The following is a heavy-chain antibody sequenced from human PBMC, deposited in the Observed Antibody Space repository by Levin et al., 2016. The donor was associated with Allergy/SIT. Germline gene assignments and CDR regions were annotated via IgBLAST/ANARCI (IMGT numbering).Heavy chain of an antibody. Sequence: ASVKVSCKASGYTFTNYYIHWVRQAPGQGLEWMGIINPSGGSATYARKFQGRVIMTADTSTSTVYMDLSSLRSEDTAVYSCARNSGTNCFDYWGQGTLVTVSS. CDR2: INPSGGSA. D-gene: IGHD6-19*01. CDR3: ARNSGTNCFDY. CDR1: GYTFTNYY. J-gene: IGHJ4*02. V-gene: IGHV1-46*01.